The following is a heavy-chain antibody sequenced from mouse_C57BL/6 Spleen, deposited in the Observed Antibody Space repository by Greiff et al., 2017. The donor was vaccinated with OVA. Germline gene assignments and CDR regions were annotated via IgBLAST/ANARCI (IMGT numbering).Heavy chain of an antibody. V-gene: IGHV5-17*01. CDR1: GFTFSDYG. Sequence: EVKVVESGGGLVKPGGSLKLSCAASGFTFSDYGMHWVRQAPEQGLEWVAYISSGSSTIYYADTVKGRFTISRDNAKNTLFLQMTSLRSEDTARYYCASDYYGPLDDWGKGTTLTVSS. CDR3: ASDYYGPLDD. J-gene: IGHJ2*01. CDR2: ISSGSSTI. D-gene: IGHD1-1*01.